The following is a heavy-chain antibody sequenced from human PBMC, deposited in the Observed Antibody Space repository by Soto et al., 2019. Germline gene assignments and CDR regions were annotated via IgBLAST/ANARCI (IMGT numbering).Heavy chain of an antibody. CDR3: ASYDVLAAYYY. CDR1: GGSVSSGNYY. Sequence: SETLSLTCTVSGGSVSSGNYYWSWIRQPPGKGLEWIGYIYYSGSTNYNPSLKSRVTISVDTSKNQFSLRLSSVTAADTAVFYCASYDVLAAYYYWGQGTLVTASS. V-gene: IGHV4-61*01. D-gene: IGHD3-9*01. J-gene: IGHJ4*02. CDR2: IYYSGST.